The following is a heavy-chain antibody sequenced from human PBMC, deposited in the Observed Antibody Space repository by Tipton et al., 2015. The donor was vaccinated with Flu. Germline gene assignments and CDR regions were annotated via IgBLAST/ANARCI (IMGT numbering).Heavy chain of an antibody. Sequence: TLSLTCTVSGGSISGGDYYWSWIRQPAGKGLEWLGRMYTRGTSNYNPSLKSRLTILFDTSKNQYSLNLSSVTAADTAVYYCARDLGMFPGRHGMDVWGQGTTVTVSS. CDR1: GGSISGGDYY. J-gene: IGHJ6*02. V-gene: IGHV4-61*02. CDR2: MYTRGTS. CDR3: ARDLGMFPGRHGMDV. D-gene: IGHD3-10*01.